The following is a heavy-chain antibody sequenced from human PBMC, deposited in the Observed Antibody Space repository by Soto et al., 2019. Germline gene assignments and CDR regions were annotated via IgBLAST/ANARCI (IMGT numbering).Heavy chain of an antibody. Sequence: PGGSLRLSCAASGFTFSNYLMNWFRQAPGKGLEWVANIKEDGSEKYYVDSVKGRFTLSRDNSKNSMSLQMSSLRAEDTALYYCARDLSDYVAFDIWGQGTMVTVSS. D-gene: IGHD4-17*01. CDR2: IKEDGSEK. CDR1: GFTFSNYL. J-gene: IGHJ3*02. CDR3: ARDLSDYVAFDI. V-gene: IGHV3-7*01.